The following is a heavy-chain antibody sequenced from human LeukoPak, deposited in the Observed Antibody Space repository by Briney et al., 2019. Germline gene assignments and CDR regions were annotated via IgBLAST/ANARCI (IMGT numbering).Heavy chain of an antibody. CDR1: GFTFSSYE. CDR2: ISSSGGSI. CDR3: ARGSYRPDY. Sequence: PGGSLRLSCAASGFTFSSYEMNWVRQAPGKGLEWVSYISSSGGSIYYADSLKGRFTISRDNAKNSLYLQMTSLRAEDTGVYYCARGSYRPDYWGQGTLVTVSS. D-gene: IGHD1-26*01. J-gene: IGHJ4*02. V-gene: IGHV3-48*03.